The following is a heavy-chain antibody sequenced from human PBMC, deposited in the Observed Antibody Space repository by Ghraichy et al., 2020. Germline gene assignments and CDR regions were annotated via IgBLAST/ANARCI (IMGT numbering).Heavy chain of an antibody. CDR1: GFTFSSYA. Sequence: GGSLRLSCEASGFTFSSYAMHWVRQAPGKGLEWVAIISYDGSNKYYADSVKGRFTISRDNSKNTLYLQMNSLRAEDTAVYYCARAYQPPYNCYMDVWGKGTTVTVSS. J-gene: IGHJ6*03. V-gene: IGHV3-30-3*01. CDR2: ISYDGSNK. D-gene: IGHD2-2*01. CDR3: ARAYQPPYNCYMDV.